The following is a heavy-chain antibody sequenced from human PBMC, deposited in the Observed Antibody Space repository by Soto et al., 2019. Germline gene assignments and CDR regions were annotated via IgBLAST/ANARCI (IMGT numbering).Heavy chain of an antibody. CDR1: GYTFSGHA. J-gene: IGHJ5*02. CDR3: GRDQSGTGYYVDWFDP. Sequence: GAPVKVSCKASGYTFSGHAIHWLRQAPGQRPEWLGWINAGKSKTYYSEKFEGRVTFTRDTVATTVNMELTSLTSEDTAVYYCGRDQSGTGYYVDWFDPWGQGTLVTVSS. D-gene: IGHD3-10*02. CDR2: INAGKSKT. V-gene: IGHV1-3*01.